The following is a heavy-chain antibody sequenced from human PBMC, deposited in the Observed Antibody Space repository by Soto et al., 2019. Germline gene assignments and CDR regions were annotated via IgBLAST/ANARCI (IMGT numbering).Heavy chain of an antibody. Sequence: PSETLSLTCAVSGGSISSGGYSWSWIRQPPGKGLEWIGYIYHSGSTYYNPSLKSRVTISVDTSKNQFSLKLSSVTAADTAVYYCARDSPSPGSSSWYSYYYYGMDVWGQGTTVTVSS. CDR3: ARDSPSPGSSSWYSYYYYGMDV. D-gene: IGHD6-13*01. CDR2: IYHSGST. J-gene: IGHJ6*02. CDR1: GGSISSGGYS. V-gene: IGHV4-30-2*01.